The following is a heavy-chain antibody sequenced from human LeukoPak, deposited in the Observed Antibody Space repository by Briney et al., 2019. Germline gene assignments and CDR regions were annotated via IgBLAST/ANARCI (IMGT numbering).Heavy chain of an antibody. CDR1: GGSISSGGYY. Sequence: SQTLSLTCTVSGGSISSGGYYWSWIRQHPGKGLEWIGYIYHSGSTYYNPSLKCRVTISVDTSKNQFSLKLSSVTAADTAVYYCARDSPGGPFGTVRYYYYYGMDVWGQGTTVTVSS. CDR3: ARDSPGGPFGTVRYYYYYGMDV. D-gene: IGHD4-11*01. V-gene: IGHV4-31*03. J-gene: IGHJ6*02. CDR2: IYHSGST.